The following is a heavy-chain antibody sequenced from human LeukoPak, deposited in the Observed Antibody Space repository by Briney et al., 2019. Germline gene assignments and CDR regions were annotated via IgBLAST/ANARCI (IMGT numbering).Heavy chain of an antibody. CDR3: ARTAIIAVNAFDI. J-gene: IGHJ3*02. Sequence: GGSLRLSCAASGFTFSSYAMSWVRRAPGKGLEWVSSISSSSSYIYYADSVKGRFTISRDNAKNSLYLQMNSLRAEDTAVYYCARTAIIAVNAFDIWGQGTMVTVSS. D-gene: IGHD6-19*01. CDR1: GFTFSSYA. V-gene: IGHV3-21*01. CDR2: ISSSSSYI.